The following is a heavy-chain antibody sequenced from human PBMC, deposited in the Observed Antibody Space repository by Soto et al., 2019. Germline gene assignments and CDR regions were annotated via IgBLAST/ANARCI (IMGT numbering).Heavy chain of an antibody. J-gene: IGHJ3*02. D-gene: IGHD2-2*01. Sequence: PSETLSLTCTVSGGSISSYYWSWIRQPAGKGLEWIGRIYTSGSTNYNPSLKSRVTMSVDTSKNQFSLKLSSVTAADTAVYYCARFHCSSTSCFVVDAFDIWGQGTMVTVSS. CDR2: IYTSGST. V-gene: IGHV4-4*07. CDR1: GGSISSYY. CDR3: ARFHCSSTSCFVVDAFDI.